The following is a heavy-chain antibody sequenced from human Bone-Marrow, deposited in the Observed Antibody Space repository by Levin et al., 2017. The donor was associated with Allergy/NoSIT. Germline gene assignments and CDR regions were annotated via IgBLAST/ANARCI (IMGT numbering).Heavy chain of an antibody. CDR2: VSGSGGAT. CDR3: AKSYSSGWYVGGWFDP. Sequence: PGGSLRLSCAASGFTFSRFAMNWVRQAPGKGLEWVAGVSGSGGATYYADPVKGRFIISRDNSKNTLYLQMNSLRAADTAVYFCAKSYSSGWYVGGWFDPWGQGTLVTVSS. J-gene: IGHJ5*02. V-gene: IGHV3-23*01. D-gene: IGHD6-19*01. CDR1: GFTFSRFA.